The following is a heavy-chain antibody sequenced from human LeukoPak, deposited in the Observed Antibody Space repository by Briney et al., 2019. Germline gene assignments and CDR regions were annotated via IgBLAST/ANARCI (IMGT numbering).Heavy chain of an antibody. CDR3: ARGPDMGIDY. CDR1: GFTFSDYS. CDR2: ISSSSSTI. Sequence: PGGSLRLSCAASGFTFSDYSMNWVRQAPGKGLEWVSYISSSSSTIYYADSVKGRFTISRDNAKNSLYLQMNSLRVEDTAVYYCARGPDMGIDYWGQGTLVTVSS. D-gene: IGHD1-26*01. J-gene: IGHJ4*02. V-gene: IGHV3-48*04.